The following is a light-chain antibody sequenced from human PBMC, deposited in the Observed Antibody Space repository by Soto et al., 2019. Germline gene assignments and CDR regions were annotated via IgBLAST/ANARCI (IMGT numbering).Light chain of an antibody. CDR3: QHYADSPPVFT. CDR2: AAS. CDR1: RFVSNYY. Sequence: DIVLTQSPGTLSLSPGDRATLSCRTSRFVSNYYVAWYQQRPGQAPRLLIYAASSRATDIPDRFSGSGSGTDFTLTLRRLEPEDFAVFDWQHYADSPPVFTFGPGTQVEI. J-gene: IGKJ3*01. V-gene: IGKV3-20*01.